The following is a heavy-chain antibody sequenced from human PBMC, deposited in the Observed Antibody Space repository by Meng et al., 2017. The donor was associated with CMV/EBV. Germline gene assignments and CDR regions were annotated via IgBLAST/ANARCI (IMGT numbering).Heavy chain of an antibody. Sequence: TLPLSCAVYGGSFSGYSWTWIRQSPAKGLEWIGNIKDTGTTNYNPSLKSRVSILVDTSKNQFSLKLKSVTGADTAIYYCARGAPGYWGQGTLVTVSS. J-gene: IGHJ4*02. CDR2: IKDTGTT. CDR3: ARGAPGY. CDR1: GGSFSGYS. V-gene: IGHV4-34*01.